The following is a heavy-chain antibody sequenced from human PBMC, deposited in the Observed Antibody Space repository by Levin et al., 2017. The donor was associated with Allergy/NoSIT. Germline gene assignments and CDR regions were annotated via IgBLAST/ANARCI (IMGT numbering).Heavy chain of an antibody. CDR3: ATGGNGVPLYSDR. J-gene: IGHJ2*01. Sequence: GESLKISCKASGYTFTNYAISWVRQAPGQGLEWMGWISPYNGNTNYVQKFQGRVTMTTDTSTSTAYMELRSLISDDTAIYYCATGGNGVPLYSDRWGRGTLVTVSS. CDR2: ISPYNGNT. CDR1: GYTFTNYA. D-gene: IGHD4-17*01. V-gene: IGHV1-18*01.